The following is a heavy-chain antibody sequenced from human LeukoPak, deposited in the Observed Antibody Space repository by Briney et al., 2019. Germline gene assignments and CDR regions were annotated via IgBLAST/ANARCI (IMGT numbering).Heavy chain of an antibody. J-gene: IGHJ4*02. V-gene: IGHV3-7*01. Sequence: GSLRLSCTASGFTFSSYWMNWVRQSPGKRLEWVATINKDGSAQDYVDSVKGRFTISRDNAKNSVFLQMDSLRAEDTALYYCARDIDSWGQGRLVSVSS. CDR3: ARDIDS. CDR1: GFTFSSYW. CDR2: INKDGSAQ.